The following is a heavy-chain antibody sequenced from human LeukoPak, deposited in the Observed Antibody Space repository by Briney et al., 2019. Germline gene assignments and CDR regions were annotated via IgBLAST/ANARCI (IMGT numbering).Heavy chain of an antibody. CDR3: ARNSYYYGSGSYYISYYYMDV. Sequence: SETLSLTCAVSGGSIISNNWWSWVRQPPGQGLEWIGEIDHSGSTNYRPSLKSRVTISVDKSKNQFSLKLISVTAADTAVYYCARNSYYYGSGSYYISYYYMDVWGKGTTVTISS. D-gene: IGHD3-10*01. CDR1: GGSIISNNW. J-gene: IGHJ6*03. CDR2: IDHSGST. V-gene: IGHV4-4*02.